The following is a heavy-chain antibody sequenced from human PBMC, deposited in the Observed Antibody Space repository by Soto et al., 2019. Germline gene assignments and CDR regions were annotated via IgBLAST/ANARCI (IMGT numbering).Heavy chain of an antibody. Sequence: QVQLQESGPGLVKPSQTLSLTCTVSGDSITSGGHYWNWVRQHPGKGLEWIGFIFHTGSTYYNPSLRSRITISVDTSKNQFSLELTSVTAADTAVYYCARDEYGSGSHSNALHIWGQGTMVTVSS. CDR2: IFHTGST. CDR3: ARDEYGSGSHSNALHI. V-gene: IGHV4-31*03. CDR1: GDSITSGGHY. J-gene: IGHJ3*02. D-gene: IGHD3-10*01.